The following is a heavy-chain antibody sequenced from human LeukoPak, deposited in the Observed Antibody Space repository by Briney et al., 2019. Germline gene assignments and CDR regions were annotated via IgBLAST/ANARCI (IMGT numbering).Heavy chain of an antibody. CDR3: AKDSGAELYYFDY. Sequence: GGSLRLSCAASGFTFNKYAMSWVRQSPGKGVEWVSAIGRSGANSYYATSVKGRFIGSRDNTKNTFHLQMNSLRAEDTAVYYCAKDSGAELYYFDYWGQGTLVTVSS. J-gene: IGHJ4*02. D-gene: IGHD1-7*01. CDR2: IGRSGANS. V-gene: IGHV3-23*01. CDR1: GFTFNKYA.